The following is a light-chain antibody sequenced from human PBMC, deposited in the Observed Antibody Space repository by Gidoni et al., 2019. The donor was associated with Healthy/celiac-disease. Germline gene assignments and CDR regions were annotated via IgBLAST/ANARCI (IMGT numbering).Light chain of an antibody. CDR2: GAS. Sequence: EIVLTQSPGTLSLSPGERATLPCRASQSVSSSYLAWYQQKPGQAPRILIYGASSRATGIPDRFSGSGSGTDFTLTISRLEPEDFAVYYCQQYGSSPPLCSFGQGTKLEIK. J-gene: IGKJ2*04. CDR3: QQYGSSPPLCS. V-gene: IGKV3-20*01. CDR1: QSVSSSY.